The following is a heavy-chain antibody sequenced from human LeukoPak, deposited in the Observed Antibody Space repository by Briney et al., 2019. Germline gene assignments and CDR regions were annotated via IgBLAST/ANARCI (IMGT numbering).Heavy chain of an antibody. V-gene: IGHV4-31*03. D-gene: IGHD3-22*01. Sequence: SQTLSLTCTVSGGSISSGGYYWSWIRQHPGKGLEWIGYIYYSGSTYYNPSLKSRVTISVDTSKNQFPLKLSSVTAADTAVYYCATLITLDAFDIWGQGTMVTVSS. J-gene: IGHJ3*02. CDR2: IYYSGST. CDR3: ATLITLDAFDI. CDR1: GGSISSGGYY.